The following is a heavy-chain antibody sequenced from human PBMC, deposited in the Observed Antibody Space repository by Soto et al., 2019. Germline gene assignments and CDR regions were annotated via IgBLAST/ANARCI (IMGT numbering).Heavy chain of an antibody. J-gene: IGHJ6*02. CDR2: IRPIFGST. CDR3: AGDYGVYDWYGMDV. CDR1: GATFRSYA. Sequence: VQLVQSGAEVKKPGSSVKVSCRASGATFRSYAFTWVRQAPGQGLEWMGGIRPIFGSTIYARQFQGRVTITADDSASTAYMELNSLSSEDTAVYYCAGDYGVYDWYGMDVWGQGTTVTVSS. V-gene: IGHV1-69*01. D-gene: IGHD4-17*01.